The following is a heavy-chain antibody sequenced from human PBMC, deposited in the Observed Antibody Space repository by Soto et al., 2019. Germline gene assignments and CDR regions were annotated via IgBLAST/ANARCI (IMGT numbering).Heavy chain of an antibody. CDR3: ASHTTRSIFDY. J-gene: IGHJ4*02. Sequence: LETLSLTCTVSGGSISSTSHYWDWIRQPPGKGLEWIGSIYYSGSTYNNPSLKSRVTMSVDTSKNRFSLNLSSVTAADTAVYYCASHTTRSIFDYWGQGTQVTVSS. D-gene: IGHD2-2*01. CDR2: IYYSGST. CDR1: GGSISSTSHY. V-gene: IGHV4-39*01.